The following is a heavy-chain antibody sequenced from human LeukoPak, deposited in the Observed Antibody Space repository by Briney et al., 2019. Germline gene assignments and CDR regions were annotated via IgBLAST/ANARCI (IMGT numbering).Heavy chain of an antibody. CDR1: GFTFSSYW. J-gene: IGHJ4*02. D-gene: IGHD1-26*01. V-gene: IGHV3-7*01. CDR2: IKQDGSEK. CDR3: ARDKIVGATHFDY. Sequence: GGSLRLSCAASGFTFSSYWMSWVRQAPGKGLEWVANIKQDGSEKYYVASVKGRFTISRDNAKNSLYLQMNSLRADDTAVYYCARDKIVGATHFDYWGQGTLVTVSP.